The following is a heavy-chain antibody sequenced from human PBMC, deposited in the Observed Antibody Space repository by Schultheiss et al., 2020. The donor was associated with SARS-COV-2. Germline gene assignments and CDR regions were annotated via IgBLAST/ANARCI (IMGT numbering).Heavy chain of an antibody. CDR3: ASYDSSGYYDY. J-gene: IGHJ4*02. CDR2: IYYSGST. D-gene: IGHD3-22*01. V-gene: IGHV4-59*12. CDR1: GGSISSYY. Sequence: SETLSLTCAVSGGSISSYYWSWIRQPPGKGLEWIGYIYYSGSTNYNPSLKSRVTISVDTSKNQFSLKLSSVTAADTAVYYCASYDSSGYYDYWGQGTLVTVSS.